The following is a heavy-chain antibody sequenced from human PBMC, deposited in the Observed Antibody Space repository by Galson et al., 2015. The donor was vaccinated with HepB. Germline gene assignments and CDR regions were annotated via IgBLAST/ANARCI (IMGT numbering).Heavy chain of an antibody. CDR1: GFIFSSHW. J-gene: IGHJ6*02. CDR3: ARVGRYCGRTSCSEAGDYSYGLDV. V-gene: IGHV3-74*01. D-gene: IGHD2-2*01. Sequence: SLRLSCAASGFIFSSHWMCWVRQGPGKGLVWVSDINSDGSTTGYADSVKGRFTISRDNAKNTLYLQLSSLRAEDTAVYYCARVGRYCGRTSCSEAGDYSYGLDVWGQGTTVTVSS. CDR2: INSDGSTT.